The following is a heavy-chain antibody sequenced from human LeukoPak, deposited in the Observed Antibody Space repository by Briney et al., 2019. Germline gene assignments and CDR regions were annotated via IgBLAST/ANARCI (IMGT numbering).Heavy chain of an antibody. CDR2: ISSSSSTI. CDR1: GFTFSSYS. J-gene: IGHJ4*02. D-gene: IGHD3-3*01. Sequence: PGGSLRLSCAASGFTFSSYSMNWVRQAPGKGLEWVSYISSSSSTIYYADSVKGRFTISRDNAKNSLYLQMNSLRAEDTAVYYCASDQATTYYDFWTGGYWGQGTLVTVSS. CDR3: ASDQATTYYDFWTGGY. V-gene: IGHV3-48*01.